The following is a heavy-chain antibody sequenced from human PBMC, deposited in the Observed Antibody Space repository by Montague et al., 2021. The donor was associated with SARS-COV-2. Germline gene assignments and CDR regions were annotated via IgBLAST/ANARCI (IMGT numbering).Heavy chain of an antibody. J-gene: IGHJ6*02. Sequence: SETLSPTCTVSGGSIRSSSHFWGWFRQPPGQRLEWIGTISYSGSTYYSPSLKSRVIISADTSKNQFSLNLRSVTAADTAVYFCGLGRGFAVGNHYYYSYGLDVRGQGTTVTVSS. CDR2: ISYSGST. D-gene: IGHD3-10*01. CDR3: GLGRGFAVGNHYYYSYGLDV. CDR1: GGSIRSSSHF. V-gene: IGHV4-39*07.